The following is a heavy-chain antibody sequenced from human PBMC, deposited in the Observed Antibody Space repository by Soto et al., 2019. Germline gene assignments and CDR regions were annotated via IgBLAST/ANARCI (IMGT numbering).Heavy chain of an antibody. CDR2: IYSGGST. Sequence: GGSLRLSCAASGFTVSSNYMSWVRQAPGKGLEWVPVIYSGGSTYYADSVKGRFTISRDNSKNTLYLQMNSLRAEDTAVYYCARERRIAVAEGAFDIWGQGTMVTVSS. CDR3: ARERRIAVAEGAFDI. V-gene: IGHV3-53*01. D-gene: IGHD6-19*01. J-gene: IGHJ3*02. CDR1: GFTVSSNY.